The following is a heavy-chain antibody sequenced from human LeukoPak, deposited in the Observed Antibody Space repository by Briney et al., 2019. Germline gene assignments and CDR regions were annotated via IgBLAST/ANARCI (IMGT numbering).Heavy chain of an antibody. J-gene: IGHJ4*02. CDR1: GGSISSGGYS. V-gene: IGHV4-30-4*07. CDR2: IYYSGST. D-gene: IGHD3-3*01. Sequence: SETLSLTCAVSGGSISSGGYSWSWIRQPPGKGLEWIGYIYYSGSTYYNPSLKSRVTISVDTSKNQFSLKLSSVTAADTAVYYCARVGGEYYDFWSGYYVFDYWGQGTLVTVSS. CDR3: ARVGGEYYDFWSGYYVFDY.